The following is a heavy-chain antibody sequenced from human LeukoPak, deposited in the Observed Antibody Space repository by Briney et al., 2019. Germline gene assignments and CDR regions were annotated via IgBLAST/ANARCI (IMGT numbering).Heavy chain of an antibody. CDR1: GGSISSSSYY. D-gene: IGHD3-16*02. V-gene: IGHV4-39*07. CDR3: ARTSLGELSLAFDY. J-gene: IGHJ4*02. CDR2: IYYSGNT. Sequence: PSETLSLTCTVSGGSISSSSYYWGWIRQPPGKGLEWIGSIYYSGNTYYNPSLKSRVTISVDTSKNQFSLKLSSVTAADTAVYYCARTSLGELSLAFDYWGQGTLVTVSS.